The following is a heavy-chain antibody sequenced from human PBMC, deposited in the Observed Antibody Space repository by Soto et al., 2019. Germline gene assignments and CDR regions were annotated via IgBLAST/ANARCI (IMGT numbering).Heavy chain of an antibody. CDR1: GGTFSSYT. CDR3: ARAKRLGDAFDI. D-gene: IGHD3-16*01. J-gene: IGHJ3*02. V-gene: IGHV1-69*02. Sequence: QVQLVQSGAEVKKPGSSVKVSCKASGGTFSSYTISWVRQAPGQGLEWMGRIIPILGIADYAQKFQGRVTITADKSTSTAYMELSSLRSEDTAVYYCARAKRLGDAFDIWGQGTMVTVSS. CDR2: IIPILGIA.